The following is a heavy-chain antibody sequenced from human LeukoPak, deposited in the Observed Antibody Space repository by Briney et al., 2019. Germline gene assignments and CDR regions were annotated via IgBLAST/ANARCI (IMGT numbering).Heavy chain of an antibody. Sequence: GGSLRLSCAASGFTFSSYGMHWVRQAPGKGLEWVAVIWYDGSNKYYADSVKGRFTISRDNSKNTLYLQMNSLRAEDTAVYYCAREPSIAVAGLDYWGQGTLVTVSS. CDR3: AREPSIAVAGLDY. J-gene: IGHJ4*02. D-gene: IGHD6-13*01. CDR2: IWYDGSNK. CDR1: GFTFSSYG. V-gene: IGHV3-33*01.